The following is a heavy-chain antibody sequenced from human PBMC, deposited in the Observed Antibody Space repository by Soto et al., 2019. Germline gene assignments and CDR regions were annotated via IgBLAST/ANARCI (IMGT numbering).Heavy chain of an antibody. Sequence: HPGGSLRLSCAASGFTFSSYGMHWVRQAPGKGLEWVAVISYDGSNKYYADSVKGRFTISRDNSKNTLYLQMNSLRAEDTAVYYCAKDRASQDIVATTDAFDIWGQGTMVTVSS. CDR1: GFTFSSYG. CDR3: AKDRASQDIVATTDAFDI. CDR2: ISYDGSNK. J-gene: IGHJ3*02. V-gene: IGHV3-30*18. D-gene: IGHD5-12*01.